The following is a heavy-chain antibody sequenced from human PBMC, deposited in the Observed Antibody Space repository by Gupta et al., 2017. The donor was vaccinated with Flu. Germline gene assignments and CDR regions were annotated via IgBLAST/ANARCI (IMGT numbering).Heavy chain of an antibody. D-gene: IGHD3-10*01. V-gene: IGHV4-34*01. J-gene: IGHJ5*02. CDR1: GGSFSGYY. CDR2: INHSGST. Sequence: QVQLQQWGAGLLKPSETLSLTCAVYGGSFSGYYWSWIRQPPGKGLEWIGEINHSGSTNYNPSLKSRVTISVDTSKNQFSLKLSSVTAADTAVYYCARGPPELLWFGAMGFDPWGQGTLVTVSS. CDR3: ARGPPELLWFGAMGFDP.